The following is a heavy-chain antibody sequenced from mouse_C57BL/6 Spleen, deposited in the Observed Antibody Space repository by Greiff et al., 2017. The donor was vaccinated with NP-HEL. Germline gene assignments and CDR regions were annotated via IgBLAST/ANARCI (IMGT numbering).Heavy chain of an antibody. CDR1: GFTFTDYY. D-gene: IGHD2-3*01. Sequence: EVHLVESGGGLVQPGGSLSLSCAASGFTFTDYYMSWVRQPPGKALEWLGFIRNKANGYTTEYSASVKGRFTISRDNSQSILYLQMNALRAEDSATYDCAREGYDGYLYYFDYWGQGTTLTVSS. CDR2: IRNKANGYTT. CDR3: AREGYDGYLYYFDY. V-gene: IGHV7-3*01. J-gene: IGHJ2*01.